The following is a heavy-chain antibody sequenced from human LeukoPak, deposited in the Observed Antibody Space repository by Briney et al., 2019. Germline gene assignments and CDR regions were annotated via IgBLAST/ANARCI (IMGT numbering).Heavy chain of an antibody. V-gene: IGHV3-53*01. CDR3: ARRAGAYSHPYDY. Sequence: GGSLRLSCAASGFTFSNSWMTWVRQAPGKGLEWVSFIYSGGSTHYSDSVKGRFTISRDNSKNTLYLQMNSLRAEDTAVYYCARRAGAYSHPYDYWGQGTLVTVSS. CDR2: IYSGGST. J-gene: IGHJ4*02. D-gene: IGHD4/OR15-4a*01. CDR1: GFTFSNSW.